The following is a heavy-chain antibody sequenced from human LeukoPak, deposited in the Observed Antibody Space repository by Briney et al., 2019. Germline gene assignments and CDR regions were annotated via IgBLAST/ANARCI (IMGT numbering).Heavy chain of an antibody. Sequence: ASVKVSCKASGYTFTSYGISWVRQAPGQGLEWMGWISAYDVNTNYAQKLQGRVTMTTDTSTSTAYMELRSLRSDDTAVYYCASPDPYYYDSSGYSLDYWGQGTLVTVSS. D-gene: IGHD3-22*01. J-gene: IGHJ4*02. V-gene: IGHV1-18*01. CDR1: GYTFTSYG. CDR2: ISAYDVNT. CDR3: ASPDPYYYDSSGYSLDY.